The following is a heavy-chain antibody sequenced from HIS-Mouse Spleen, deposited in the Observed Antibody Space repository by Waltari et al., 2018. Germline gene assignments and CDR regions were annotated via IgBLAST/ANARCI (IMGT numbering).Heavy chain of an antibody. CDR2: IYYSGST. J-gene: IGHJ2*01. Sequence: QLQLQESGPVLVTPSETLSLTCTVSGGSIRSSSYYCGWLRQPPGKGLEWIVSIYYSGSTYYNPSLKRRVTISVDTSKNQFSLKLSSVTAADTAVYYCAREIPYSSSWYDWYFDLWGRGTLVTVSS. CDR1: GGSIRSSSYY. CDR3: AREIPYSSSWYDWYFDL. D-gene: IGHD6-13*01. V-gene: IGHV4-39*07.